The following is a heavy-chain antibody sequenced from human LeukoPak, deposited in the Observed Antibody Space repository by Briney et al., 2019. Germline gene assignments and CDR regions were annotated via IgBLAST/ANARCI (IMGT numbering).Heavy chain of an antibody. D-gene: IGHD1-1*01. CDR2: IRSKANSYAT. CDR1: GFTFSGSV. V-gene: IGHV3-73*01. Sequence: GALRLSCAASGFTFSGSVMHWVRQASGKGLEWVGRIRSKANSYATAYAASMKGRFIISRDDSKNTAYLQMNSLKTEDTAVYYCTRYNVGFESWGQGTLVTVSS. J-gene: IGHJ4*02. CDR3: TRYNVGFES.